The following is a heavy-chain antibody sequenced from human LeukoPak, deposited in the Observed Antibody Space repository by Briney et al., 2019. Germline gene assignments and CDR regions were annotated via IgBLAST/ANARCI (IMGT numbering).Heavy chain of an antibody. V-gene: IGHV1-18*04. D-gene: IGHD3-22*01. CDR1: GYTFTDYY. J-gene: IGHJ4*02. CDR2: ISAYNGNT. CDR3: ARVLYYYDSSGYYYVGGDIDY. Sequence: ASVKVSCKASGYTFTDYYIHWVRQAPGQGLEWMGWISAYNGNTNYAQKLQGRVTMTTDTSTSTAYMELRSLRSDDTAVYYCARVLYYYDSSGYYYVGGDIDYWGQGTLVTVSS.